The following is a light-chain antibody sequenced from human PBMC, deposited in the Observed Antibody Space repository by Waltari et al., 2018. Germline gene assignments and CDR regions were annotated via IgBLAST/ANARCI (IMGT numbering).Light chain of an antibody. Sequence: QLVLTQSPSASASLGASVKLTCTLNSGHSSNGVAWLQQQPEKGPRYVMKVNSDGSHSKGDGVPYRFSGSISGAERYLTISSVQSEDEADYYCQTGGHGTWVFGGGTKLTVL. J-gene: IGLJ3*02. CDR2: VNSDGSH. CDR3: QTGGHGTWV. CDR1: SGHSSNG. V-gene: IGLV4-69*01.